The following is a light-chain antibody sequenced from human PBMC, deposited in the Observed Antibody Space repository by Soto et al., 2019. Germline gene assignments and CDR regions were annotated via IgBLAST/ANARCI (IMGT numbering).Light chain of an antibody. J-gene: IGLJ2*01. CDR1: SSDVGGYNY. V-gene: IGLV2-8*01. CDR3: SSYAGSNNLVV. Sequence: QSALTQPPSASGCPGQSVTISCTGTSSDVGGYNYVSWYQQHPGKAPKLMIYEVSKRPSGVPDRFSGSKSGNTASLTVSGLQAEDEADYYCSSYAGSNNLVVFGGGTKLTVL. CDR2: EVS.